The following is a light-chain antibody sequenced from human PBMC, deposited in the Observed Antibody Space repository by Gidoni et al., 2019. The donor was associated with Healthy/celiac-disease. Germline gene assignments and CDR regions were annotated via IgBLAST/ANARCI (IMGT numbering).Light chain of an antibody. J-gene: IGKJ5*01. V-gene: IGKV1-5*03. CDR1: QTISNW. Sequence: DTQMTQSPSTLSASVGDRVTITCRASQTISNWLAWYQQKPGNAPKVLIYKASSLESGVPSRFSGSGSGTEFTLTISSLQPDDFATYYCQQYNSYSLTFGQXTRLEIK. CDR2: KAS. CDR3: QQYNSYSLT.